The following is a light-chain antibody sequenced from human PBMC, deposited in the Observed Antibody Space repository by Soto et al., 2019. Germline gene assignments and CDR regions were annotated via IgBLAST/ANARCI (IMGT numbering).Light chain of an antibody. CDR1: QSLLQSNGYNY. J-gene: IGKJ1*01. CDR3: MQSQQTPPT. Sequence: DIVMTQSPLSLPVTPGEPASISCSSSQSLLQSNGYNYLDWYLQKPGQSPQLLIFFGSYRASGVTDRFSGRGSGTDFTLKIRSVEAEDVGIYYCMQSQQTPPTFGQGTRVEIK. CDR2: FGS. V-gene: IGKV2-28*01.